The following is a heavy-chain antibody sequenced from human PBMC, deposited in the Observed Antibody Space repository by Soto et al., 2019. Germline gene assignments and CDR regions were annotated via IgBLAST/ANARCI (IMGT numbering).Heavy chain of an antibody. D-gene: IGHD2-2*02. J-gene: IGHJ4*02. V-gene: IGHV3-13*05. CDR1: GFTFSSYD. Sequence: GGSLRLSCAASGFTFSSYDMHWVRQATGKGLEWVSAIGTAGDPYYPGSVKGRFTISRENAKNSLYLQMNSLRAGDAAVYYCARAQWVEYCSSTSCYRAYYFDYWGQGTLVTVSS. CDR2: IGTAGDP. CDR3: ARAQWVEYCSSTSCYRAYYFDY.